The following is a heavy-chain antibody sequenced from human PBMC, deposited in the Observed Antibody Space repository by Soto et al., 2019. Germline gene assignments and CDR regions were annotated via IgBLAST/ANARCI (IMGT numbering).Heavy chain of an antibody. J-gene: IGHJ5*02. CDR1: GFIFDDYT. D-gene: IGHD6-13*01. V-gene: IGHV3-43*01. Sequence: GGSLRLSCAASGFIFDDYTMHWVRQVPGKGLEWVSLISWEGGSTYYADSVKGRFTISRDNSKNSLYLQMNSLRIEDTALYYCAKDTTRRGTSNWYGCFGPWGQGTLVTVSS. CDR2: ISWEGGST. CDR3: AKDTTRRGTSNWYGCFGP.